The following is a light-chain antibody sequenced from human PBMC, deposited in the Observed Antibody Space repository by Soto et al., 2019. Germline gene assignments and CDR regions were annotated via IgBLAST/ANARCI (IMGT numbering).Light chain of an antibody. CDR1: QSIDRW. V-gene: IGKV1-5*01. CDR2: DVA. J-gene: IGKJ4*01. Sequence: DIQMTQSPSTLSASVGDRVTTTCRASQSIDRWLAWYQQRPGRAPKLLIYDVANLETGVPSRFSGSGSETEFTLTISSLQPDDFAICYCQQYNSYPLTFGGGTKVDIK. CDR3: QQYNSYPLT.